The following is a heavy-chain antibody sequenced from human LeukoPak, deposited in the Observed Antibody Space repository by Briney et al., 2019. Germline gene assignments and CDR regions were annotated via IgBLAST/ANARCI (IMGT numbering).Heavy chain of an antibody. CDR2: ISNYNGNT. D-gene: IGHD3-10*01. J-gene: IGHJ4*02. V-gene: IGHV1-18*01. CDR1: GYIYTTYG. CDR3: ARGHYYIDY. Sequence: ASVNVSCKASGYIYTTYGISRVRQAPGQRCEWMGWISNYNGNTNNAQKLQGRVTMTTDTSTRTAYMKLRSLRSDDTAIYYCARGHYYIDYWGQGTLVTVSS.